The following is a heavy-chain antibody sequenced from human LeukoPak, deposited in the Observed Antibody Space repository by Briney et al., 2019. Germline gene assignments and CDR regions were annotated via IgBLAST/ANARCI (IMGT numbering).Heavy chain of an antibody. Sequence: GGSLRLSCAASGFTFSDYYMSWIRQAPGKGLEWVSYISSSSSYTNYADSVKGRFTISRDNAKNSLYLQMNSLRAEDTAVYYCARVKTTKITSVPAAIFDYWGQGTLVTVSS. V-gene: IGHV3-11*06. D-gene: IGHD2-2*01. CDR1: GFTFSDYY. CDR2: ISSSSSYT. J-gene: IGHJ4*02. CDR3: ARVKTTKITSVPAAIFDY.